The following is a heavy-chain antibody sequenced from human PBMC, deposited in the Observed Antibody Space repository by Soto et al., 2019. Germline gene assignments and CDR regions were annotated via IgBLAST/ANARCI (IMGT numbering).Heavy chain of an antibody. D-gene: IGHD3-3*01. Sequence: QVQLQESGPGLVKPSETLSLTCTVSGGSISSSSYYWGWIRQPPGKGLEWIGSIYYSGSTYYNPSLKSRVTISVDTSKNQFSLKLSSVTAADTAVYYCATHITIFGVVIVWGQGTLVTVSS. V-gene: IGHV4-39*01. CDR3: ATHITIFGVVIV. CDR1: GGSISSSSYY. J-gene: IGHJ4*02. CDR2: IYYSGST.